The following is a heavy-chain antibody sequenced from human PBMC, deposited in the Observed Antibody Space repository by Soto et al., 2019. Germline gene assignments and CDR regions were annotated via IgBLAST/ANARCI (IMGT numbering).Heavy chain of an antibody. CDR3: ARNCHESAIVAVS. CDR1: GGSISSYY. D-gene: IGHD3-22*01. V-gene: IGHV4-59*08. CDR2: IYYSGST. J-gene: IGHJ4*02. Sequence: SETLSLTCTVSGGSISSYYWSWIRQPPGKGLEWIGYIYYSGSTNYNPSLKSRVTISVDTSKNQFSLKLTSVTAADTAVYYCARNCHESAIVAVSWGQGTLVTVSS.